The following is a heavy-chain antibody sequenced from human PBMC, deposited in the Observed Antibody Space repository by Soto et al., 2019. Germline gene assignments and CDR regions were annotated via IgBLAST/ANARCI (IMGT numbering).Heavy chain of an antibody. J-gene: IGHJ6*02. D-gene: IGHD2-8*01. CDR3: ARRTWGMDV. CDR2: IFHSGNT. V-gene: IGHV4-4*02. CDR1: SGSIDTTNW. Sequence: QLQLQESGPGLVKPSGTLSLTCAVSSGSIDTTNWWSWVRQPPGKGLEWIGEIFHSGNTYYNPSLASRVTISVATSKNQFSLNLGSVTAADTAVYYCARRTWGMDVWGQGTTVTVSS.